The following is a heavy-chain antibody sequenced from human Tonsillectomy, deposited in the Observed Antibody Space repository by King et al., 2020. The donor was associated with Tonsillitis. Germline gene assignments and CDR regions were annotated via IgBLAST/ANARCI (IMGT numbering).Heavy chain of an antibody. CDR2: IYYSGST. Sequence: QLQESGPGLVKPSETLSLTCTVSGGSISSYYWSWIRQPPGKGLEWIGYIYYSGSTNYNPSLKSRVTISVDTSKNQFSLKLSSVTAADTAVYYCARHLSYAQQLDQGGRDAFDIWGQGTMVTVSS. CDR1: GGSISSYY. D-gene: IGHD6-13*01. V-gene: IGHV4-59*08. J-gene: IGHJ3*02. CDR3: ARHLSYAQQLDQGGRDAFDI.